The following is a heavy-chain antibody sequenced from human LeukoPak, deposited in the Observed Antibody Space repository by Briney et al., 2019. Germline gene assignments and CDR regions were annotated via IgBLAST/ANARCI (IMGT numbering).Heavy chain of an antibody. CDR3: AITDGGIDP. CDR1: GGSISSGDYY. V-gene: IGHV4-30-4*01. Sequence: PSETLSLTCTVSGGSISSGDYYWRWIRQPPGRGLEWIGYIYYSGSTYYNPSLKSRVTISVDTSKSQFSLKLSSVTAADTAVYYCAITDGGIDPWGQGTLVTVSS. CDR2: IYYSGST. D-gene: IGHD2-15*01. J-gene: IGHJ5*02.